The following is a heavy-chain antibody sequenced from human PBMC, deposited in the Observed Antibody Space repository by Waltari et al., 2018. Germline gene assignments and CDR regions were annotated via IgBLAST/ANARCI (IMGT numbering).Heavy chain of an antibody. D-gene: IGHD3-9*01. Sequence: QVQLQESGPGLVKPSETLSLTCPVSGGSISSHYWTWIRQPPGKGLEWIGYIYYSGSTNYNPSLKSRVTISVDTSKNQFSLKLSSVTAADTAVYYCASYDILTGYYPDAFDIWGQGTMVTVSS. J-gene: IGHJ3*02. CDR3: ASYDILTGYYPDAFDI. CDR1: GGSISSHY. CDR2: IYYSGST. V-gene: IGHV4-59*11.